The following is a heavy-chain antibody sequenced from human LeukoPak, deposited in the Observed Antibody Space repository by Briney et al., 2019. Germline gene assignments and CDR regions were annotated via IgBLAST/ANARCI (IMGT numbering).Heavy chain of an antibody. CDR3: AKASGYTYGYPSYDY. CDR1: GYTFTGYY. D-gene: IGHD5-18*01. J-gene: IGHJ4*02. V-gene: IGHV1-2*02. Sequence: RASVKVSCKASGYTFTGYYMHWVRQAPGQGLEWMGWINPDSGATNYAQKFQGRDTMTRDTSISTANMELSGLRSDDTAVYYCAKASGYTYGYPSYDYWGQGTLVTVSS. CDR2: INPDSGAT.